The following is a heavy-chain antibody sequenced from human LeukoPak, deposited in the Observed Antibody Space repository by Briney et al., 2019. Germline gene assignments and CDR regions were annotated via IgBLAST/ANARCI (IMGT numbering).Heavy chain of an antibody. J-gene: IGHJ4*02. D-gene: IGHD3-10*01. CDR1: GFTFRSYG. CDR3: AKDRYGSGSLSLADY. Sequence: RSLRLSCAASGFTFRSYGMHWVRQAPGKGLEWVAATSYDGTNKYYADSVKGRFTISRDNSKNTLYLQMDSLRAEDTAVYYCAKDRYGSGSLSLADYWGQSTIHTVSS. CDR2: TSYDGTNK. V-gene: IGHV3-30*18.